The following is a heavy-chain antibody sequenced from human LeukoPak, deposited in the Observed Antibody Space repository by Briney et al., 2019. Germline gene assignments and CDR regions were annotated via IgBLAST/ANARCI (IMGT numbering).Heavy chain of an antibody. J-gene: IGHJ4*02. CDR1: GGSISSGDSY. CDR2: IYHSGST. D-gene: IGHD3-16*02. CDR3: ARGRNPYYVWGTYRAYFDY. V-gene: IGHV4-30-4*01. Sequence: SETLSLTCTVSGGSISSGDSYWSWIRQPPGKGLEWIGYIYHSGSTYYNPSLTSRVTISVDTSTNQFSLKLTSVTAADTAMYFCARGRNPYYVWGTYRAYFDYWGQGTLVTVSS.